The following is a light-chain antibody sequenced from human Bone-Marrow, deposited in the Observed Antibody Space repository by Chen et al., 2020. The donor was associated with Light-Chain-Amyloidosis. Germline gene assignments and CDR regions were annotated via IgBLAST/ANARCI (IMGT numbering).Light chain of an antibody. Sequence: DIQMTQSPSSLSASVGDRVTITCRASQDVSNYLNWYQQKPGKAPKLLIYDASKLRAGVPSRFNGRGSGTDFTLTISSLQPEDIATCYCPQYESLPLTFGGGTKVEIK. CDR2: DAS. CDR1: QDVSNY. V-gene: IGKV1-33*01. CDR3: PQYESLPLT. J-gene: IGKJ4*01.